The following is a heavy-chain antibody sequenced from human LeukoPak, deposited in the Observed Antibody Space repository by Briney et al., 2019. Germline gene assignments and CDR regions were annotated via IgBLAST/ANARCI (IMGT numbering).Heavy chain of an antibody. D-gene: IGHD3-22*01. CDR2: IYPGDSDT. CDR3: VRLGYYYDSSGYYWPGDYYYYYMDV. Sequence: GESLKISCKGSGYSFTSYWIGWVRQMPGKGLEWMGIIYPGDSDTRYSPSFQGQVTISADKSISTAYLQWSSLKASDTAMYYCVRLGYYYDSSGYYWPGDYYYYYMDVWGKGTTVTVSS. J-gene: IGHJ6*03. CDR1: GYSFTSYW. V-gene: IGHV5-51*01.